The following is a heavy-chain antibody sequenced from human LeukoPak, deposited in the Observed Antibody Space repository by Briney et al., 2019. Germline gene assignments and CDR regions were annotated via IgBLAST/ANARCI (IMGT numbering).Heavy chain of an antibody. CDR2: INPKSGGT. CDR3: ARGRGLLWFGELSAIGNWFDP. J-gene: IGHJ5*02. D-gene: IGHD3-10*01. CDR1: GYTFNGYY. Sequence: ASVKVFCKASGYTFNGYYIHWVRQAPGQGLEWMGWINPKSGGTNYAQKFQGRVTMTRDTSISTAYMELSRLRSDDTAVYYCARGRGLLWFGELSAIGNWFDPWGQGTLVTVSS. V-gene: IGHV1-2*02.